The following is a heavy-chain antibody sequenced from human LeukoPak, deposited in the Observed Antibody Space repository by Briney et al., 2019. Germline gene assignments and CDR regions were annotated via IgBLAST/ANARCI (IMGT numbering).Heavy chain of an antibody. CDR2: INHSGST. V-gene: IGHV4-34*01. J-gene: IGHJ4*02. D-gene: IGHD3-22*01. CDR3: ARVGSSGYRYYFDY. Sequence: SETLSLTCAVYGGSFSGYYWSWIRQPPGKGLEWIGEINHSGSTNYNPSLKSRVTISVDTSKNQFSLKLSSVTAADTAVYYCARVGSSGYRYYFDYWGQGTLVTVSS. CDR1: GGSFSGYY.